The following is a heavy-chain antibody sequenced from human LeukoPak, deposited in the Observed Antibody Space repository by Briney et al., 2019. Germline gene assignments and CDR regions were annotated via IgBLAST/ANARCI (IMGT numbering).Heavy chain of an antibody. CDR1: GGSISSSNW. D-gene: IGHD3-10*01. V-gene: IGHV4-4*02. CDR2: IYHSGST. Sequence: PSGTLSLTCAVSGGSISSSNWWSWVRQPPGKGLEWIGEIYHSGSTNYNPSLKSRVTISVDTSKNQFSLKLSSVTAADTAVYYCARRGRYYYGSGSYYQPPPPWHNWFDPWGQGTLVTVSS. J-gene: IGHJ5*02. CDR3: ARRGRYYYGSGSYYQPPPPWHNWFDP.